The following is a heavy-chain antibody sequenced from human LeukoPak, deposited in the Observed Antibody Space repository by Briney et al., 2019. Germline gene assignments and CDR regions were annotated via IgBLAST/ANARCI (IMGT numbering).Heavy chain of an antibody. CDR3: ARSGGYLHRPWGN. CDR2: IGNTET. D-gene: IGHD2-2*03. V-gene: IGHV3-23*01. J-gene: IGHJ4*02. Sequence: GESLRLSCVASGFTFDTFAMSWVRLAPGKGLEWVSGIGNTETYYTDSVKGRFTISRDNSRNTLYLQMHSLRADDTAFYYCARSGGYLHRPWGNWGQGTLVTV. CDR1: GFTFDTFA.